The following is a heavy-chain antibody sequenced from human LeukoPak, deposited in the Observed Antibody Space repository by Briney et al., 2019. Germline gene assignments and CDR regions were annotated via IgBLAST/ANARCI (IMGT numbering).Heavy chain of an antibody. CDR3: GTSGGSSPEADYYYNYYYMDV. D-gene: IGHD6-6*01. CDR2: IYTGGST. Sequence: KPSETLSLTCTVSGDSIRSYYWSWIRQPPGKGLEWIGYIYTGGSTDYNPSLKSRVTISLDTSKNQFSLKLSSVTAADSAVYYYGTSGGSSPEADYYYNYYYMDVCGKGTTVTVSS. V-gene: IGHV4-4*09. CDR1: GDSIRSYY. J-gene: IGHJ6*03.